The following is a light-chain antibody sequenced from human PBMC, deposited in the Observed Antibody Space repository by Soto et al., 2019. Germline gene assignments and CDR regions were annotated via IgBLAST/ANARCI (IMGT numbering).Light chain of an antibody. CDR3: QQYGSSPRT. CDR2: GAS. J-gene: IGKJ1*01. CDR1: QSVSSSY. Sequence: EIVLAQSPSTLSLSPGERATLSCRASQSVSSSYLAWYQQRPGQAPRLLIYGASSRATGIPDRFSGSESGTDFTLTISRLEPEDFAVYYCQQYGSSPRTFGQGTKVDIK. V-gene: IGKV3-20*01.